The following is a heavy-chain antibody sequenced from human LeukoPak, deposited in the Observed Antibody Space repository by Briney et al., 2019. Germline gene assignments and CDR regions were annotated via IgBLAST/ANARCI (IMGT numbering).Heavy chain of an antibody. D-gene: IGHD1-26*01. Sequence: SETLSLTCTVSGGSISRDYWSWIRQPPGKGLEWIGYIYYSGSTNYNPSLESRVSISVDTSKNQFSLKLTSVTAADTAVYYCARGPWGSGSYSGGETWGQGTLVTVSS. CDR2: IYYSGST. CDR3: ARGPWGSGSYSGGET. V-gene: IGHV4-59*01. J-gene: IGHJ5*02. CDR1: GGSISRDY.